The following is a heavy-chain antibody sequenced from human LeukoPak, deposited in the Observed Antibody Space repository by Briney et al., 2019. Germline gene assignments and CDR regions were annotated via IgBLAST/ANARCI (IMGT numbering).Heavy chain of an antibody. J-gene: IGHJ4*02. D-gene: IGHD3-9*01. CDR3: ARGQRYFD. V-gene: IGHV4-34*01. CDR1: GGSFSGYY. CDR2: INHSGNT. Sequence: SETLSLTCAVYGGSFSGYYWSWIRQPPGKGLEWMGEINHSGNTNYNPSLKSRVTISVDTSKNQFSLKLTSVTAADTAVYYCARGQRYFDWGQGTLVTVSS.